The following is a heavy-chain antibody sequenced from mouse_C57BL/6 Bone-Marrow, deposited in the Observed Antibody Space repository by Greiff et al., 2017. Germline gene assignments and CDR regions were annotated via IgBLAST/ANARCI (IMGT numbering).Heavy chain of an antibody. CDR3: ARWWDEAY. V-gene: IGHV1-50*01. J-gene: IGHJ3*01. Sequence: QVQLQQPGAELVKPGASVKLSCKASGYTFTSYWMQWVKQRPGQGLEWIGEIDPSDSYTNYNQKFKGKATLTVDTSSSTAYMQLSSLTSEDSAVYYGARWWDEAYWGQGTRVTVSA. D-gene: IGHD1-1*02. CDR1: GYTFTSYW. CDR2: IDPSDSYT.